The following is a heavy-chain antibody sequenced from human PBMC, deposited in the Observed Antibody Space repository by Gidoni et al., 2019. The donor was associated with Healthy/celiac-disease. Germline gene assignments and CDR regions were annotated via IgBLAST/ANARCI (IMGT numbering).Heavy chain of an antibody. V-gene: IGHV4-34*01. CDR2: INHSGST. J-gene: IGHJ6*02. D-gene: IGHD3-10*01. CDR3: ARICAAGSHIKYYYGMDV. Sequence: QVQLQQWGAGLLKPSETLSLTCAVYVGSFSGYYWSWIRQPPGKGLEWIGEINHSGSTNYNPSLKSRVTISVDTSKNQFSLKLSSVTAADTAVYYCARICAAGSHIKYYYGMDVWGQGTTVTVSS. CDR1: VGSFSGYY.